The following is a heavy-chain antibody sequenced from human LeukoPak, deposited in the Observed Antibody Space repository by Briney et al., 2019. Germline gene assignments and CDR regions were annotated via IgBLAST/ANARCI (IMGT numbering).Heavy chain of an antibody. Sequence: GGSLRLSCAASGFTFSSYAMSWVRQAPGKGLEWASIISGSGGSTYYADSVKGRFTISRDNSKNTLYLQMNSLRAEDTAIYYCAKDPAATGTANWFDPWGQGTLVTVSS. CDR1: GFTFSSYA. J-gene: IGHJ5*02. D-gene: IGHD2-15*01. V-gene: IGHV3-23*01. CDR2: ISGSGGST. CDR3: AKDPAATGTANWFDP.